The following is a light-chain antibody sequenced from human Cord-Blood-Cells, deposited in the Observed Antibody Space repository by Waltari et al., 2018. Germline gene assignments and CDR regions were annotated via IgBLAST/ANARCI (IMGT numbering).Light chain of an antibody. CDR2: GNS. CDR1: SSNIGAGYD. Sequence: QSVLTQPPSVSGAPGQRVTISCTGSSSNIGAGYDVHWYQQLPGTAPKLLIYGNSSRPSGVPDRFSGSKSGTSASLAITGLQAEDEADYYCQSYDSSLSGGSVFGTGTKVTVL. J-gene: IGLJ1*01. CDR3: QSYDSSLSGGSV. V-gene: IGLV1-40*01.